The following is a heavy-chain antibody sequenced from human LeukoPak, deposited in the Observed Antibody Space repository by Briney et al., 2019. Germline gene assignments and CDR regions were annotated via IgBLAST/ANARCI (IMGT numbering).Heavy chain of an antibody. J-gene: IGHJ6*03. CDR1: GFTFSSYW. Sequence: GGSLRLSCAASGFTFSSYWMHWVRQAPGKGLVWVSRINTDGSNTNYADSVKGRFTISRDNAKNTLYLQMNSLRAEDTAVYYCARDGRLLNYNMDVWGKGTTVTVSS. CDR2: INTDGSNT. D-gene: IGHD2-15*01. CDR3: ARDGRLLNYNMDV. V-gene: IGHV3-74*01.